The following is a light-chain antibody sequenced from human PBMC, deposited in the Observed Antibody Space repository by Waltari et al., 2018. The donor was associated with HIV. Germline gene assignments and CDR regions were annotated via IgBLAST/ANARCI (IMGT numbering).Light chain of an antibody. V-gene: IGLV1-51*01. Sequence: QSVLTQPPSVSAAPGQKVTISCSGNRSTIGNNYVSWYQQVPGTAPKLLIYDNDNRPSGIPDRFSASKSGTSATLGITGLQTGDEADYYCGTWDSSLSAGVFGGGTKLTVL. CDR3: GTWDSSLSAGV. CDR2: DND. CDR1: RSTIGNNY. J-gene: IGLJ2*01.